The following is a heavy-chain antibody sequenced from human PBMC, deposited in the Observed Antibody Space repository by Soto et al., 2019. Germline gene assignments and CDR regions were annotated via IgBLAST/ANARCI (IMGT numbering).Heavy chain of an antibody. CDR1: GGTFSSYA. CDR2: IIPIFGTA. J-gene: IGHJ4*02. CDR3: ARVGRGYEYYFDY. V-gene: IGHV1-69*13. D-gene: IGHD5-12*01. Sequence: VASVKVSCKASGGTFSSYAISWVRQAPGQGLEWMGGIIPIFGTANYAQKFQGRVTITADESTSTAYMELSSLRSEDTAVYYCARVGRGYEYYFDYWGQGTLVTVSS.